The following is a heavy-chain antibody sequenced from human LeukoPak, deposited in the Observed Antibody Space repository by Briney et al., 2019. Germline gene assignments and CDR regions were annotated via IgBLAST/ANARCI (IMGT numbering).Heavy chain of an antibody. Sequence: GASVKVSCKASGFTFTTSYMHWVRQAPGQGLEWMGVINPSGGDPTYAQRFRNRVTMTGDTSTSTVYMELSSLRSDDTAMYYCARARGWFDPWGQGTLVTVSS. J-gene: IGHJ5*02. CDR1: GFTFTTSY. D-gene: IGHD3-10*01. CDR3: ARARGWFDP. CDR2: INPSGGDP. V-gene: IGHV1-46*01.